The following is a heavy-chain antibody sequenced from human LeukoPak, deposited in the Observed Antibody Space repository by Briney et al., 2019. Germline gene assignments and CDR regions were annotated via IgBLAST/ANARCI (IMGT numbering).Heavy chain of an antibody. CDR1: GYMFYTFG. CDR3: ARGPPFSGF. CDR2: ISADDGDT. D-gene: IGHD5-12*01. V-gene: IGHV1-18*01. Sequence: ASVKVSCKASGYMFYTFGMTWVRQAPGQGLEWMGWISADDGDTNYAQKFQGRVTMTTDTSTSTAYMELRSLRSDDTAVYYCARGPPFSGFWGQGTLVTVSS. J-gene: IGHJ4*02.